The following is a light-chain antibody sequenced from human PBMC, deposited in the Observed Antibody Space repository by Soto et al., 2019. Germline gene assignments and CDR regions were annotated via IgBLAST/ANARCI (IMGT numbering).Light chain of an antibody. J-gene: IGKJ4*02. CDR2: DAS. CDR1: QSVSSY. V-gene: IGKV3-11*01. Sequence: EIVMTQSPATLSLSPGERATLSCRASQSVSSYLAWYQQKPGQAPRLLIYDASNRATGIPARFSGSGSGTDCTLTISSLEPEDFAVYYCQQRSNWPSFGGGTKVDIK. CDR3: QQRSNWPS.